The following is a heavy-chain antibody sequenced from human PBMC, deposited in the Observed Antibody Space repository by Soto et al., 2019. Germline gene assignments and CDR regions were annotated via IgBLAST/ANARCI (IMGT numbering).Heavy chain of an antibody. CDR3: ARDGVAVAGPRDYYYYYGMDV. CDR2: IWYDGSNK. CDR1: GFTFSSYG. D-gene: IGHD6-19*01. V-gene: IGHV3-33*01. J-gene: IGHJ6*02. Sequence: QVQLVESGGGVVQPGRSLRLSCAASGFTFSSYGMHWVRQAPGKGLEWVAVIWYDGSNKYYADSVKGRFTISRDNSKNRLYLQMNSLRAEDTAVYYCARDGVAVAGPRDYYYYYGMDVWGQGTTVTVSS.